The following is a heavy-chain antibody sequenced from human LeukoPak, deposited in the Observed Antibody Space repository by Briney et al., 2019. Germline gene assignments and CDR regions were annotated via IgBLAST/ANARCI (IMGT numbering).Heavy chain of an antibody. CDR1: GYTFTGYY. D-gene: IGHD3-10*01. CDR2: IIPIFGTA. CDR3: AAVTGFYYYYYYMDV. J-gene: IGHJ6*03. Sequence: SVKVSCKASGYTFTGYYMHWVRQAPGQGLEWMGGIIPIFGTANYAQKFQGRVTITADKSTSTAYMELSSLRSEDTAVYYCAAVTGFYYYYYYMDVWGKGTTVTVSS. V-gene: IGHV1-69*06.